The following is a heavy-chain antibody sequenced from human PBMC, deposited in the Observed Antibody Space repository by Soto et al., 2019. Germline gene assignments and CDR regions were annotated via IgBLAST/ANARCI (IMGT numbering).Heavy chain of an antibody. D-gene: IGHD4-17*01. CDR2: ISGSGGST. J-gene: IGHJ4*02. Sequence: GGSLRLSCAASGFTFSSYAMSWDRQAPGKGLEWVSAISGSGGSTYYADSVKGRFTISRDNSKNTLYLQMNSLRAEDTAVYYCAKEVFRVTSDNGGFDYWGQGTLVTVSS. CDR1: GFTFSSYA. CDR3: AKEVFRVTSDNGGFDY. V-gene: IGHV3-23*01.